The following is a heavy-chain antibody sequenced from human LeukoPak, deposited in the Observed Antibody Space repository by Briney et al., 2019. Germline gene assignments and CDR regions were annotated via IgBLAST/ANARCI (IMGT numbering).Heavy chain of an antibody. CDR2: IRYDGSNK. CDR3: AKDRGSSSRRYFDY. J-gene: IGHJ4*02. CDR1: GFTFSNYG. Sequence: GESLRLSCAASGFTFSNYGMHWVRQAPGKGLEWVAFIRYDGSNKYYADSVKGRFTISRDNSKNTLYLQMNSLRAEDTAVYYCAKDRGSSSRRYFDYWGQGTLVTVSS. D-gene: IGHD6-6*01. V-gene: IGHV3-30*02.